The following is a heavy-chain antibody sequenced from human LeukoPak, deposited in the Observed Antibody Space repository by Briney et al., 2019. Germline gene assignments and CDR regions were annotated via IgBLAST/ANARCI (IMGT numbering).Heavy chain of an antibody. Sequence: GGSLRLSCAASGFTFSSYSMNWVRQAPGKRLEWVANMNIDGSEKYYADSVKGRFTISRDNARNSVYLQMNSLRVEDTAVYYCARDPVEWELLLDYWGQGTLVTVSS. D-gene: IGHD1-26*01. CDR3: ARDPVEWELLLDY. V-gene: IGHV3-7*01. CDR2: MNIDGSEK. CDR1: GFTFSSYS. J-gene: IGHJ4*02.